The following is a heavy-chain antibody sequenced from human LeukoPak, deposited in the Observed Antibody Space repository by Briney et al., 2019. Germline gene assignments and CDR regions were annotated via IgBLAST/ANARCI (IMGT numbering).Heavy chain of an antibody. D-gene: IGHD5-18*01. V-gene: IGHV1-18*01. CDR3: AIDTATVGYYFDY. CDR2: ISAYNGNT. CDR1: GYTFTSYG. Sequence: VASVKVSCKASGYTFTSYGISWVRQAPGQGLEWMGWISAYNGNTNYAQKLQGRVTMTTDTSTSTACMELRSLRSDDTAVYYCAIDTATVGYYFDYWGQGTLVTVSS. J-gene: IGHJ4*02.